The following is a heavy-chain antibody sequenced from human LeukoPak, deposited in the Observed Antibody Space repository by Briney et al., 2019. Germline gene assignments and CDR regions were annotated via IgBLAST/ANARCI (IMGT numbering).Heavy chain of an antibody. D-gene: IGHD5-24*01. CDR1: GYSFAIYW. Sequence: GASLKISYKGSGYSFAIYWICWVRQMPGKGLEWMGIIYPGDSATRYSPSFQGQVTISADKSIGIAYLQWSSLKASDTAMYYCARREMATQTPFEYWGQGTLITVSS. J-gene: IGHJ4*02. CDR2: IYPGDSAT. V-gene: IGHV5-51*01. CDR3: ARREMATQTPFEY.